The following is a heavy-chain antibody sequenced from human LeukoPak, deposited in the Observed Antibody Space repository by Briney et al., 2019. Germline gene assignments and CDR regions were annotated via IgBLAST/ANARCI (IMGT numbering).Heavy chain of an antibody. CDR3: AKDPRTGAVTGISYFDY. CDR1: GDSVSSNSAA. V-gene: IGHV6-1*01. D-gene: IGHD6-19*01. CDR2: TYYRSKWYN. J-gene: IGHJ4*02. Sequence: SQTLSLTCAISGDSVSSNSAAWNWIRQSPSRGFEWLGRTYYRSKWYNDYAVSVKSRITINPDTSKNQFCLQLNSVTPEDTAVYYCAKDPRTGAVTGISYFDYWGQGTLVTVSS.